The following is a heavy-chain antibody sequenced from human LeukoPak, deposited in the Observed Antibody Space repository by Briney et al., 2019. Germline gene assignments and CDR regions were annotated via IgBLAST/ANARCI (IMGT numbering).Heavy chain of an antibody. CDR1: GYTFTGYY. D-gene: IGHD2/OR15-2a*01. CDR3: ARDPYFSVAPTWFDY. V-gene: IGHV1-2*02. Sequence: ASVKVSCKASGYTFTGYYMHWVRQAPGQGLEWMGWINPNSGGTNYAQKFQGRVTMTRDTSISTAYMELSRLRSDDTAVYYCARDPYFSVAPTWFDYWGQGTLVTVSS. CDR2: INPNSGGT. J-gene: IGHJ4*02.